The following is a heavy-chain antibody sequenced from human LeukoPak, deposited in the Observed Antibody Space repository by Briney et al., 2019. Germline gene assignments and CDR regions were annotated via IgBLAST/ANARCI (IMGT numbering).Heavy chain of an antibody. CDR1: GFTFSNYA. Sequence: PGGSLRLSFSASGFTFSNYAMSWGRQAPGKGLEWVSAINDGVGRAFYADAVRGRLTNSRDNSQNTLYLQMNSLRAEDTAIYYCAKDIYCGGDCYIRAGDSWGQGTLVTVSS. J-gene: IGHJ4*02. D-gene: IGHD2-21*02. CDR3: AKDIYCGGDCYIRAGDS. CDR2: INDGVGRA. V-gene: IGHV3-23*01.